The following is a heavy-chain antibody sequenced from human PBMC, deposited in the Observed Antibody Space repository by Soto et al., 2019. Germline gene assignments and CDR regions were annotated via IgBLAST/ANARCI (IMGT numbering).Heavy chain of an antibody. Sequence: EVQLVDSGGGLVQPGGSLRLSCAAYGFTFSGSWMHWVRQAPGKGLVWVSRINGDGSGTSYADFVKGRFTISRDDAKNTLFLQMNGLRAEDTAVYYCARGIFGSGTANDYWGQGTLVTVSS. CDR2: INGDGSGT. CDR1: GFTFSGSW. D-gene: IGHD3-10*01. V-gene: IGHV3-74*01. CDR3: ARGIFGSGTANDY. J-gene: IGHJ4*02.